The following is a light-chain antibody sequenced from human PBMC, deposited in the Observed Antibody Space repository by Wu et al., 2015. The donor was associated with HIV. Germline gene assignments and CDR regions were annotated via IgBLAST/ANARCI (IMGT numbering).Light chain of an antibody. CDR3: QQYNNWLTWT. J-gene: IGKJ1*01. Sequence: EIVMTQSPATLSVSPGERVTLSCRASQSVSSNLAWYQQKPGQSPRLLIHGASTRATGIPARFSGSGSGTEFTLTISTMQSEDFAIYYCQQYNNWLTWTFGQGTKVEIK. CDR1: QSVSSN. V-gene: IGKV3-15*01. CDR2: GAS.